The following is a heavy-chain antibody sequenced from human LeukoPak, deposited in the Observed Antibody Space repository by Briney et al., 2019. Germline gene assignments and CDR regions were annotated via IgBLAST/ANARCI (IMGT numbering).Heavy chain of an antibody. V-gene: IGHV4-61*01. CDR1: GYSISSSYY. Sequence: PSETLSLTCTVSGYSISSSYYWSWIRQPPGKGLEWIGYIYYSGSTNYNPSLKSRVTISVDTSKNQFSLKLSSVTAADTAVYYCARDSPSAEYFQHWGQGTLVTVSS. CDR2: IYYSGST. CDR3: ARDSPSAEYFQH. J-gene: IGHJ1*01.